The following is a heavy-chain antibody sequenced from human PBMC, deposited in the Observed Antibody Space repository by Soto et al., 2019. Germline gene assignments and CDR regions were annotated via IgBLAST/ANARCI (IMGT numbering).Heavy chain of an antibody. J-gene: IGHJ4*02. V-gene: IGHV3-23*01. CDR2: ISGSGGTT. CDR3: AKDPRTLNQDQLLWGFYFDY. Sequence: EVQLLESGGGLVQPGGSLRLSCAASGFTFRYYAMSWVRQAPGKGLEWVSGISGSGGTTYYADSVKGRLTISRDNSKNTLYLQMNSLRAEDTAVYYCAKDPRTLNQDQLLWGFYFDYWGQGTLVIVSS. CDR1: GFTFRYYA. D-gene: IGHD3-10*01.